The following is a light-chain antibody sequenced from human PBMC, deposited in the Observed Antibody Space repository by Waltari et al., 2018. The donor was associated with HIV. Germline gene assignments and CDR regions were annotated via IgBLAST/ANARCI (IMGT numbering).Light chain of an antibody. J-gene: IGLJ2*01. CDR2: NTN. CDR1: TGAVTSGYY. CDR3: LLYYGGAHVI. V-gene: IGLV7-43*01. Sequence: QTVVTQEPSLTVSPGGTVTLTCASSTGAVTSGYYPNWFQQKPGQAPRALIYNTNNKHSWTPARCSGSLLGGKAALTLSGVQPEDEAEYYCLLYYGGAHVIFGGGTKLTVL.